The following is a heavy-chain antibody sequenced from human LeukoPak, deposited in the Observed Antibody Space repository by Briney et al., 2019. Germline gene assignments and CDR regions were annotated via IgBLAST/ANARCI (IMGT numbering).Heavy chain of an antibody. V-gene: IGHV3-72*01. CDR1: GFSISDHY. CDR2: VRNKPNGYTT. Sequence: GGSLRLSCAASGFSISDHYMDWVRQAAGKGLEWVGRVRNKPNGYTTDYGTSVKGRFSISRDDSKNSLYLQMNSLTSEDTAVYYCTRVRHGDYFDYWGQGTLVSVSS. J-gene: IGHJ4*02. CDR3: TRVRHGDYFDY. D-gene: IGHD4-17*01.